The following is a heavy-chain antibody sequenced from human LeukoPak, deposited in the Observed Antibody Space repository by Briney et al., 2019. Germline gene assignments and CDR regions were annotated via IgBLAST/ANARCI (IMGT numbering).Heavy chain of an antibody. V-gene: IGHV4-4*07. Sequence: SETLSLTCTVSGGSISSYYWSWIRRPAGRGLEWIGRIYTSGSTNYNPSLESRVTMSIDMSQNQFSLKLSSVIAADTAVYYCAREIVVVPAAFYLPSYYYMDVWGKGTTVTVSS. CDR3: AREIVVVPAAFYLPSYYYMDV. CDR1: GGSISSYY. J-gene: IGHJ6*03. CDR2: IYTSGST. D-gene: IGHD2-2*01.